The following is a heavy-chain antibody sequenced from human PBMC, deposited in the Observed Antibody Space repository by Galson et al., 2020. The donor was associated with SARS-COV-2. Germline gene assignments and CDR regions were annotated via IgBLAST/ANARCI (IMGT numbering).Heavy chain of an antibody. V-gene: IGHV3-48*03. CDR2: ISASGTNI. CDR1: GFTFSSYE. D-gene: IGHD2-15*01. Sequence: GGSLTLSCAGSGFTFSSYEMNWVRQPPGKGLEWVSYISASGTNIYYADSMKGRFTISRDNAMNSLYLQMTSLRAEDTAVYYCASPYLAAASFFGAFDIWGLGIMVTVAS. CDR3: ASPYLAAASFFGAFDI. J-gene: IGHJ3*02.